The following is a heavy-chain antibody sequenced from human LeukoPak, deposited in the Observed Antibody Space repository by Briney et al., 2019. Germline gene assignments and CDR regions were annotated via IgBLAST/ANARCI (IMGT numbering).Heavy chain of an antibody. CDR3: ARRTAPAARRGFDY. CDR1: GASVSGSPYY. Sequence: PSETLSLPCTVSGASVSGSPYYWGWIRQPPGKGLEWIGSIYSSGSTYYNASLESRVNISVDTSKDQFSLKLSSVTAADTAVYYCARRTAPAARRGFDYWGQGTLVTVSS. CDR2: IYSSGST. D-gene: IGHD2-2*01. J-gene: IGHJ4*02. V-gene: IGHV4-39*07.